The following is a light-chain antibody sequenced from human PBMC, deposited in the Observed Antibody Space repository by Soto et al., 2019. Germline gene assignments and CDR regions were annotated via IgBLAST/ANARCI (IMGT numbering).Light chain of an antibody. CDR2: DVV. CDR1: SSDVGGYND. CDR3: ISYTSIGTSV. V-gene: IGLV2-14*03. J-gene: IGLJ1*01. Sequence: QSALTQPASVSGSPGQSITISCTGTSSDVGGYNDVSWYQQHPGKAPKVLIYDVVYRSSGVAKRFSGSKSGNTASLTISGHPDDDDAYYYRISYTSIGTSVFGTGTKLTVL.